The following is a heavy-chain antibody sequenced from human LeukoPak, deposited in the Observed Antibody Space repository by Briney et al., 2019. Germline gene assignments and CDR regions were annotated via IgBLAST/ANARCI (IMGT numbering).Heavy chain of an antibody. CDR2: IIPIFGTA. Sequence: ASVKVSCKASGGTFSSYAISWVRQAPGQGLEWMGGIIPIFGTANYAQKFQGRVAITADESTSTAYMELSSLRSEDTAVYYCAREPSGSGSYYDYWGQGTLVTVSS. J-gene: IGHJ4*02. D-gene: IGHD3-10*01. V-gene: IGHV1-69*13. CDR3: AREPSGSGSYYDY. CDR1: GGTFSSYA.